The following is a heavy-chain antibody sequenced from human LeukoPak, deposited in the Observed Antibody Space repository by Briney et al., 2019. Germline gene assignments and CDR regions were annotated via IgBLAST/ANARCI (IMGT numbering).Heavy chain of an antibody. D-gene: IGHD5-12*01. V-gene: IGHV3-30*18. CDR3: AKDLLGYGDY. CDR2: IYYDGSNK. J-gene: IGHJ4*02. Sequence: PGGSLRLSCAASGFTFSDYYMSWIRQAPGKGLEWVAVIYYDGSNKYYVDSVKGRFTISRDNSKNTLYLQMNSLRAEDTAMYYCAKDLLGYGDYWGQGTLVTVSS. CDR1: GFTFSDYY.